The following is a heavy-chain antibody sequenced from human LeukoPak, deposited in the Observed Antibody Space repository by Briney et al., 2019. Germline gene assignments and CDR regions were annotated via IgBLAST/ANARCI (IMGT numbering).Heavy chain of an antibody. CDR3: ARQHERGSFVWEDSDSTLFPYTGNYFDY. J-gene: IGHJ4*02. CDR2: LYYTGST. Sequence: PSETLSLTCTVSGGSISSSSYLWGWIRQPPGKGLEWIGSLYYTGSTYNNAALKSRATISGDTSKNQISLNLRSVTAADTAVYYCARQHERGSFVWEDSDSTLFPYTGNYFDYWGLGTLVTVSS. V-gene: IGHV4-39*01. CDR1: GGSISSSSYL. D-gene: IGHD3-22*01.